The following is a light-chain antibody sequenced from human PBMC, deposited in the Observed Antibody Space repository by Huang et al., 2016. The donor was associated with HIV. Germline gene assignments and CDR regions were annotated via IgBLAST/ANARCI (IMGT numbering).Light chain of an antibody. CDR2: SAS. CDR3: QQTYRTPYT. J-gene: IGKJ2*01. Sequence: DIQMTQSPSSLSTFVGDRVTITCRASQNTNTFLHWYQEKPGKAPRLLIYSASSLEHGVPSRFSGSASGTEFTLTVSSVQPDDSATYYCQQTYRTPYTFGQGTKLDI. CDR1: QNTNTF. V-gene: IGKV1-39*01.